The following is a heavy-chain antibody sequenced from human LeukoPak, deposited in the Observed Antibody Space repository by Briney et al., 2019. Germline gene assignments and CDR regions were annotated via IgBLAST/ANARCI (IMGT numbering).Heavy chain of an antibody. CDR2: INPNSGGT. CDR3: ARDRRITMIVDVGGTFDY. D-gene: IGHD3-22*01. V-gene: IGHV1-2*02. Sequence: GASVKVSCKASGYTFTGYYMHWVRQAPGQGLERMGWINPNSGGTNYAQKFQGRVTMTRDTSISTAYMELSRLRSDDTAVYYCARDRRITMIVDVGGTFDYWGQGTLVTVSS. J-gene: IGHJ4*02. CDR1: GYTFTGYY.